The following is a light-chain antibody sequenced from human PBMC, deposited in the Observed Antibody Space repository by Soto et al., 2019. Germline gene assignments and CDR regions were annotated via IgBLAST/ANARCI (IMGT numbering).Light chain of an antibody. CDR2: DNN. J-gene: IGLJ2*01. CDR3: GTWASSLSVVV. V-gene: IGLV1-51*01. Sequence: QSVLTQPPSGSAAPGQKVTISCSGSSYNLGNNYVSWYQQLPGTTPKLLIYDNNKRPSGIPNRFAGSKSGTSATLGITGLQTGDEADYYCGTWASSLSVVVFGGGTKLTVL. CDR1: SYNLGNNY.